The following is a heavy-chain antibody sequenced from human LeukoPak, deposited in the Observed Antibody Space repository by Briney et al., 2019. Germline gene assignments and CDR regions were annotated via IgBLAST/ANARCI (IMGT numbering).Heavy chain of an antibody. CDR1: GGSVNSDDYF. CDR2: VSISENI. CDR3: ARQVAGPFDY. Sequence: PSETLSLTCTVSGGSVNSDDYFWSWIRQPAGKGLEWIGRVSISENINYNPSLQSRVSLSLDVSKNQFSLKLSSVTAADTAVYYCARQVAGPFDYWGQGTLVTVSS. J-gene: IGHJ4*02. V-gene: IGHV4-61*02. D-gene: IGHD6-19*01.